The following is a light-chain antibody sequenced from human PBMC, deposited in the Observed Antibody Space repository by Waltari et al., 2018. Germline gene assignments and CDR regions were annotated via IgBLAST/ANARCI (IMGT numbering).Light chain of an antibody. CDR1: QSVLYSSNNTNY. Sequence: DIVMTQSPDSLAVSLGERATIHCKSSQSVLYSSNNTNYLAWYQQKPGQPPKLLFYWASTRESGVPDRFSGGGSGTDFTLTIGSLQAEDVAVYYCQQYYSTLYTFGQGTKLEIK. V-gene: IGKV4-1*01. CDR2: WAS. J-gene: IGKJ2*01. CDR3: QQYYSTLYT.